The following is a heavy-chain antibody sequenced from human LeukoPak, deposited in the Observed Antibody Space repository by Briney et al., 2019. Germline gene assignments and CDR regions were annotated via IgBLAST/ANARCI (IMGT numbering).Heavy chain of an antibody. CDR3: ARPMVVAAKTFDY. Sequence: PGGSLRLSCAASGFTFSSYSMNWVRQAPGKGLEWVSSISSSSSYIYYADSVKGRFTISRDNAKNSLYLQMNSLRAEDTAVYYCARPMVVAAKTFDYWGQGTLVTVSS. CDR2: ISSSSSYI. V-gene: IGHV3-21*01. D-gene: IGHD2-15*01. J-gene: IGHJ4*02. CDR1: GFTFSSYS.